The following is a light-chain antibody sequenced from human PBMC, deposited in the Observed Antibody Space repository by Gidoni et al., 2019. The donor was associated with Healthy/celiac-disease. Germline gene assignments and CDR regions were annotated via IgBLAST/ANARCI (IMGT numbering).Light chain of an antibody. CDR1: QRVSSN. V-gene: IGKV3-15*01. CDR3: QQYNNWPMYT. Sequence: EIGMTQSPATLSVSPGERATLSCRASQRVSSNLAGYQQKPGQAPRLLIYGATTSATGIPARFRGSGSGTEFTLTISSLQSEDFAVYYCQQYNNWPMYTFXQXTKLEIK. J-gene: IGKJ2*01. CDR2: GAT.